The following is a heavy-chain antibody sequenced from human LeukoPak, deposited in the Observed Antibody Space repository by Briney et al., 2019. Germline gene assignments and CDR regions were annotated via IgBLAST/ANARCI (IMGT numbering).Heavy chain of an antibody. D-gene: IGHD1-26*01. Sequence: GGSLRLSCAASGFTFSSYSMDWVRQAPGKGLEWVSSISTGSDYIYYADSVKGRFTVSRDNAKNLVYLQMNSLRAEDTAVYYCTRDPPGGDHWGQGTLVTVSS. V-gene: IGHV3-21*01. CDR1: GFTFSSYS. J-gene: IGHJ4*02. CDR3: TRDPPGGDH. CDR2: ISTGSDYI.